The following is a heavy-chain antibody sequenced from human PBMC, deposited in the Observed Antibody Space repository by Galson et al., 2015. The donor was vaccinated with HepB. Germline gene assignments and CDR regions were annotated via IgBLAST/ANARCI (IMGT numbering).Heavy chain of an antibody. V-gene: IGHV3-23*01. Sequence: SLRLSCAASGFTFSSYAMTWVRQAPGKGLEWVSTISGSGDTTYYADSVKGRFAISRDNSMNTLYLQMSSLRAEDTAVYYCAKAQYDSGGYYPTYYFDYWGQGTLVTVSS. CDR1: GFTFSSYA. D-gene: IGHD3-22*01. CDR2: ISGSGDTT. J-gene: IGHJ4*02. CDR3: AKAQYDSGGYYPTYYFDY.